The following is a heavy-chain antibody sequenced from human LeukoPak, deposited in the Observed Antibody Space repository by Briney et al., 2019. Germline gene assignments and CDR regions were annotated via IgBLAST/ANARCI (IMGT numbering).Heavy chain of an antibody. CDR1: GFTVSSSY. D-gene: IGHD2-15*01. V-gene: IGHV3-53*01. CDR3: ARVGGYCSGGSCLAFGS. J-gene: IGHJ4*02. Sequence: GGSLRLSCAASGFTVSSSYMTWVRQAPGKGLEWVSVIYSGSATYYADSVKGRFTISRDNSKNTLFLQMNSLRAEDTAVYYCARVGGYCSGGSCLAFGSWGQGTLVTVSS. CDR2: IYSGSAT.